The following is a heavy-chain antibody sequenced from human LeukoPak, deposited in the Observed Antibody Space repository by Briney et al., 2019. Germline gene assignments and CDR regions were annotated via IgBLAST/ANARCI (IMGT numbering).Heavy chain of an antibody. CDR2: INYDGST. CDR3: ARASWSGYRYYYYGMDV. J-gene: IGHJ6*02. Sequence: PSETLSLTCAVYGGSFSGYYWSWIRQPPGKGLEWVGEINYDGSTNYYPSFKSRVTISVDTSKNQFSLKLSSVTAADTAVYYCARASWSGYRYYYYGMDVWGQGTTVTVSS. D-gene: IGHD3-3*01. CDR1: GGSFSGYY. V-gene: IGHV4-34*01.